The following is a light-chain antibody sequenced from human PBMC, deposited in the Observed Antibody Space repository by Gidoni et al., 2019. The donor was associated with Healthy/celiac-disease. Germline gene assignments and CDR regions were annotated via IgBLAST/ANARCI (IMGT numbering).Light chain of an antibody. J-gene: IGKJ4*01. Sequence: AIRITQSPSSLSASTGDRVTITFRASQGISSYLAWYQQKPGKAPKLLIYAASTLQSGVPSRFSGSGSGTDFTLTISCLQSEDFATYYCQQYYSYLPLTFXGXTKVEIK. CDR3: QQYYSYLPLT. CDR1: QGISSY. V-gene: IGKV1-8*01. CDR2: AAS.